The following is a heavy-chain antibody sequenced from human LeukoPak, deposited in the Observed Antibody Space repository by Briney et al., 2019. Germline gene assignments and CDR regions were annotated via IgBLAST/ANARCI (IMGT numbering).Heavy chain of an antibody. Sequence: PSETLSLTCAVYGGSFSGYYWSWIRQPPGKGLEWIGEINHSESTNYNPSLKSRVTISVDTSKNQFSLKLSSVTAADTAVYYCARLAAAGVYYMDVWGKGTTVTVSS. CDR3: ARLAAAGVYYMDV. D-gene: IGHD6-13*01. CDR2: INHSEST. V-gene: IGHV4-34*01. CDR1: GGSFSGYY. J-gene: IGHJ6*03.